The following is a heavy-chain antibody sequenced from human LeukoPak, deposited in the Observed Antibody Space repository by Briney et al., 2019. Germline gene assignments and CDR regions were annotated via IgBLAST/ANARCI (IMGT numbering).Heavy chain of an antibody. CDR2: ISGSGGSK. CDR1: GFTFSNYA. V-gene: IGHV3-23*01. Sequence: GGSLRLSCAAPGFTFSNYAMSWVRQASGKGLEWASTISGSGGSKNCAASVKGRFTISRDNSKNTLYLQMNSLRAEDTAVYYCAKESGSGSLNCMDVWGQGTTVTVSS. J-gene: IGHJ6*02. D-gene: IGHD3-10*01. CDR3: AKESGSGSLNCMDV.